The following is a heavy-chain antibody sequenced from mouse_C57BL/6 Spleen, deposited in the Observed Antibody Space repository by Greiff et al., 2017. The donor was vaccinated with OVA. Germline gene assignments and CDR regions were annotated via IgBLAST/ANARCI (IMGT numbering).Heavy chain of an antibody. CDR1: GFTFSSYG. CDR3: ARHEYYSNYEGYFDV. D-gene: IGHD2-5*01. CDR2: ISSGGSYT. J-gene: IGHJ1*03. V-gene: IGHV5-6*02. Sequence: DVMLVESGGDLVKPGGSLKLSCAASGFTFSSYGMSWVRQTPDKRLEWVATISSGGSYTYYPDSVKGRFTISRDNAKNTLYLQMSSLKSEDTAMYYCARHEYYSNYEGYFDVWGTGTTVTVSS.